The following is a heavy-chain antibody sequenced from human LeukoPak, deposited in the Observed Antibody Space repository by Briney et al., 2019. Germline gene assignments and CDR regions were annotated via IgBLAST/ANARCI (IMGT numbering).Heavy chain of an antibody. V-gene: IGHV3-9*01. CDR2: ISWSGGSI. CDR1: GFTFDNYA. CDR3: AKDMGITMKILQSGAFDV. Sequence: PGGSLRLSCTASGFTFDNYAMHWVRQPPGKGLEWVSGISWSGGSIGYADSVKGRFTISRDNAKNSLFLQMNSLRDEDTALYYCAKDMGITMKILQSGAFDVWGRGTMVTVSS. D-gene: IGHD3-22*01. J-gene: IGHJ3*01.